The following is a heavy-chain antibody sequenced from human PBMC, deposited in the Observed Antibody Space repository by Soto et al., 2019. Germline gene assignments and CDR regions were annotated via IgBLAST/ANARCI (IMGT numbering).Heavy chain of an antibody. CDR2: IVVGSGNT. Sequence: GASVKVSCKASGFTFTSSAVQWVRQARGQRLEWIGWIVVGSGNTNYAQKFQERVTITRDMSTSTAYMEPSSLRSEDTAVYYCAADPHTMIVVGDPHFDYWGQGTLVTVSS. V-gene: IGHV1-58*01. J-gene: IGHJ4*02. D-gene: IGHD3-22*01. CDR1: GFTFTSSA. CDR3: AADPHTMIVVGDPHFDY.